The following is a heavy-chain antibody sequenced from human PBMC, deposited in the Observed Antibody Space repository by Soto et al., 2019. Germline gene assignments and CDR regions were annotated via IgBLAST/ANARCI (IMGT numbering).Heavy chain of an antibody. J-gene: IGHJ6*03. CDR1: GFTFSSYD. CDR2: IGTAGDT. V-gene: IGHV3-13*01. CDR3: ARGGSTANSVRYYYNYMDV. D-gene: IGHD4-17*01. Sequence: GGSLRLSCAASGFTFSSYDMHWVRQATGKGLEWVPAIGTAGDTYYPGSVKGRFTISRENAKNSLYLQMNSLRAGDTAVYYCARGGSTANSVRYYYNYMDVWGKGTTVTVSS.